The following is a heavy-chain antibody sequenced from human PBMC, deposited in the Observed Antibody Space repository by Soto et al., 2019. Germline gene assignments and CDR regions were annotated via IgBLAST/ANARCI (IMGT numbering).Heavy chain of an antibody. Sequence: GGSLRLSCAASGFTFSSYGMHWVRQAPGKGLEWVAVIWDNGSNKYYADSVKGRFTISRDNSKNTLYLQMNSLRAEETAVYYCARDRWAGWYHIYYYGMDVWGQGTTVTVSS. CDR1: GFTFSSYG. CDR2: IWDNGSNK. J-gene: IGHJ6*02. V-gene: IGHV3-33*01. CDR3: ARDRWAGWYHIYYYGMDV. D-gene: IGHD6-19*01.